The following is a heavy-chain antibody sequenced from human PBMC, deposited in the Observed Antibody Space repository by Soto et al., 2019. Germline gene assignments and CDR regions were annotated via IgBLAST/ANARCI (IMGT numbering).Heavy chain of an antibody. J-gene: IGHJ4*02. CDR2: IYYSGST. V-gene: IGHV4-39*01. CDR3: ARHGRWSLGYFDY. D-gene: IGHD3-16*01. Sequence: QLQLQESGPGLVKPSETLSLTCTVSGGSISSSSYYWGWIRQPPGKGLEWIGSIYYSGSTYYNPSLKSRVTISVDTSKNQFSLKLSSVTAADTAVYYCARHGRWSLGYFDYWGQGTLVTVSS. CDR1: GGSISSSSYY.